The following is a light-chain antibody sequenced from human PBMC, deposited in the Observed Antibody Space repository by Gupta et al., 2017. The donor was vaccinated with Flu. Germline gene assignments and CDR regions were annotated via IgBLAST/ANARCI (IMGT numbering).Light chain of an antibody. CDR1: QGISSL. CDR2: AAS. Sequence: PSFLSTSVGDRVTITCRASQGISSLLTSYQQKPSKAPKLLIYAASTVHSGVPSRFSGSGSRTEFTLTISSLQPEDFATYYCQQLNSYPRTFGPGTKVDVK. V-gene: IGKV1-9*01. J-gene: IGKJ3*01. CDR3: QQLNSYPRT.